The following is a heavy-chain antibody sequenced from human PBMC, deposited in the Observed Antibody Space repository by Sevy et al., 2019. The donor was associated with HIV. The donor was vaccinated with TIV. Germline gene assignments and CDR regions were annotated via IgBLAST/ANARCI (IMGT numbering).Heavy chain of an antibody. CDR3: TRTTISGWYYFDS. J-gene: IGHJ4*02. CDR2: IGSSGTYI. CDR1: GFTFSTYS. D-gene: IGHD6-19*01. Sequence: GVSLRLSCAASGFTFSTYSINWVRQAPGKGLEWVSTIGSSGTYIYYAGSVRGRFTISRDNAKNSLYLQMDSLRAEDTAIYYCTRTTISGWYYFDSWGQGTLVTVSS. V-gene: IGHV3-21*01.